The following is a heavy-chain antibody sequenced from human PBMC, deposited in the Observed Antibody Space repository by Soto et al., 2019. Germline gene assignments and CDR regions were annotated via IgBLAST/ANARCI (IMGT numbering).Heavy chain of an antibody. CDR3: ARSDYGLDG. Sequence: QARLVQSGAAVRKPGASVTISCKASGYSFNSHFVHWVRQAPGQGLEWMAIIDPNGGGTTGHAEKFQGRVTLTRDTATSTMYLELRGLRSEDTAVYYCARSDYGLDGWGQGTSVTVSS. CDR1: GYSFNSHF. D-gene: IGHD3-10*01. CDR2: IDPNGGGT. V-gene: IGHV1-46*02. J-gene: IGHJ6*02.